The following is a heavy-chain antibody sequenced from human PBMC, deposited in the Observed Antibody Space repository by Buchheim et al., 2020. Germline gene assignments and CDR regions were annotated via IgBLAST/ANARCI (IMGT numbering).Heavy chain of an antibody. CDR3: ARDCSSGVNYGKGGGMDV. V-gene: IGHV4-4*02. Sequence: QVQLQESGPGLVKPSGTLSLTCAVSGGSISSSNWWSWVRQPPGKGLEWIGEIYHSGSTKYNPSLKRRVTLSVHKSKNQFSLKLCSVTAADTAVYYCARDCSSGVNYGKGGGMDVWGQGTT. CDR2: IYHSGST. D-gene: IGHD2-2*01. CDR1: GGSISSSNW. J-gene: IGHJ6*02.